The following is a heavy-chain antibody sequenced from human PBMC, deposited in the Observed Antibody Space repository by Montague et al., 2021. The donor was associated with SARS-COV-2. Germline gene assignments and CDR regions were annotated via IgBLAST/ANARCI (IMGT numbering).Heavy chain of an antibody. CDR2: IYWNDDK. CDR3: AHKNSGWPIGFGY. Sequence: PALVKPTQTLTLTCTFSGFSLDSRGVGVGWIRQPPGKALECLALIYWNDDKRYSPSLKTRLTVTKDTSKNQVVLTMTDMDPVDTATYFCAHKNSGWPIGFGYWGQGALVTVSS. J-gene: IGHJ4*02. CDR1: GFSLDSRGVG. V-gene: IGHV2-5*01. D-gene: IGHD6-19*01.